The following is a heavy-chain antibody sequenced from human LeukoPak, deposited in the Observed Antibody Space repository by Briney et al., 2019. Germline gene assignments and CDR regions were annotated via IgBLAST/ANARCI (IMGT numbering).Heavy chain of an antibody. Sequence: ASVKVSCKASGYTFTGYAIHWMRQALGQGLEWMGWIIPNTGATNYAQKFQGRVTMTRDTSISTAYMELSSLRSDDTAVYYCARGGSVSDPPFGYWGQGTLVTVSS. V-gene: IGHV1-2*02. CDR2: IIPNTGAT. D-gene: IGHD5/OR15-5a*01. CDR1: GYTFTGYA. J-gene: IGHJ4*02. CDR3: ARGGSVSDPPFGY.